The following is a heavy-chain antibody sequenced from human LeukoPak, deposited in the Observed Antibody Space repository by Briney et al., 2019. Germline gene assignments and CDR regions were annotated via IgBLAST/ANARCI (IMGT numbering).Heavy chain of an antibody. D-gene: IGHD3-10*01. J-gene: IGHJ4*02. CDR3: AVLWFGDSYRHFDY. CDR1: GYTFTGYY. Sequence: ASVKVSCKASGYTFTGYYMHWVRQAPGQGHEWMGWINPNSGGTNYAQKFQGRVTMTRDTSISTAYMELSRLRPDDTAVYYCAVLWFGDSYRHFDYWGQGTLVTVSS. CDR2: INPNSGGT. V-gene: IGHV1-2*02.